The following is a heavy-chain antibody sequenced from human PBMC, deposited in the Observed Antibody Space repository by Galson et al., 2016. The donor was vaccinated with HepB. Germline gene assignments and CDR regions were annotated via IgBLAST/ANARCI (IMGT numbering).Heavy chain of an antibody. V-gene: IGHV3-13*01. J-gene: IGHJ4*02. CDR1: GFIFSDYD. CDR2: IDSAGDT. CDR3: ERALPGGGAGGSDTVEVLSAKDH. D-gene: IGHD2-2*01. Sequence: SLRLSCAASGFIFSDYDMHWVRQVTGKSLEWVSAIDSAGDTFYPGSVKGRFTISRENAKTSLYLQMNGLRAGDTAVYYCERALPGGGAGGSDTVEVLSAKDHWGQGTLVTVSS.